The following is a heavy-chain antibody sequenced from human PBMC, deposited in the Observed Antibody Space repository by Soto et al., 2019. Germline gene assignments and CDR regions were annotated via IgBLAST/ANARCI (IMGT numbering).Heavy chain of an antibody. V-gene: IGHV3-49*05. J-gene: IGHJ4*02. CDR1: GFTFGDYA. CDR2: IRSKAYGGTT. CDR3: TSTRYYYDSSGYVDY. D-gene: IGHD3-22*01. Sequence: KSGGSLRLSCTASGFTFGDYAMSWFRQAPGKGLEWVGFIRSKAYGGTTEYAASVKGRFTISRDDSKSIAYLQMNSLKTEDTAVYYCTSTRYYYDSSGYVDYWGQGTLVTVSS.